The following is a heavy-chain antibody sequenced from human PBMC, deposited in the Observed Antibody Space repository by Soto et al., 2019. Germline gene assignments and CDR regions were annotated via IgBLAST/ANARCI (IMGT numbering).Heavy chain of an antibody. V-gene: IGHV4-4*07. CDR1: GASISGFY. D-gene: IGHD1-1*01. CDR3: VRDGTKTLRDWFDP. J-gene: IGHJ5*02. Sequence: SETLSLTCTVSGASISGFYWSWIRKSAGKGLEWIGRIYATGTTDYNPSLKSRVMMSVDTSKKQFSLKLRSVTAADTAVYYCVRDGTKTLRDWFDPWGQGISATVSS. CDR2: IYATGTT.